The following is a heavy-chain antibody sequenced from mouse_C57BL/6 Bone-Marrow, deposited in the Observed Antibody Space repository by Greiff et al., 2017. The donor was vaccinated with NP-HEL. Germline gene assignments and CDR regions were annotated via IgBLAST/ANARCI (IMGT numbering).Heavy chain of an antibody. CDR2: ISSGSSTI. CDR1: GFTFSDYG. D-gene: IGHD2-3*01. CDR3: ARRHTDGYYGGFAY. V-gene: IGHV5-17*01. Sequence: VQLKESGGGLVKPGGSLKLSCAASGFTFSDYGMHWVRQAPEKGLEWVAYISSGSSTIYYADTVKGRFTISRDNDKNTLFLQMTSLRSEDTAMYYCARRHTDGYYGGFAYWGQGTLVTVSA. J-gene: IGHJ3*01.